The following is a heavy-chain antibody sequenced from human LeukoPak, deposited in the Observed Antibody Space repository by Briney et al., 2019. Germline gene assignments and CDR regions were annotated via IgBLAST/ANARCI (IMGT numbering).Heavy chain of an antibody. Sequence: PSETLSLTCTVSGGSISSASYYWSWIRQPAGKGLEWIGLIYTSGSTNYNPSLKSRVTISVDTSKNQFSLNLSSVTAADTAVYYCARWEYSSGFYWGQGTLVTVSS. CDR2: IYTSGST. CDR1: GGSISSASYY. J-gene: IGHJ4*02. D-gene: IGHD6-19*01. CDR3: ARWEYSSGFY. V-gene: IGHV4-61*02.